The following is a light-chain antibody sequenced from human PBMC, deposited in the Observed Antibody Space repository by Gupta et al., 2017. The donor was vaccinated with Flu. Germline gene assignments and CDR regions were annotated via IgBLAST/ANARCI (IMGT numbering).Light chain of an antibody. V-gene: IGKV2-24*01. J-gene: IGKJ1*01. CDR3: LQATQFPWT. CDR2: KVS. CDR1: QSLRHSDGNTY. Sequence: VTLGQPASISCRSSQSLRHSDGNTYLSWLHQRPGQPPRLLLYKVSYRVSGVPVRFSGSGAGTDFTLKISRVEAEDVGVYYCLQATQFPWTFGQGTKVEIK.